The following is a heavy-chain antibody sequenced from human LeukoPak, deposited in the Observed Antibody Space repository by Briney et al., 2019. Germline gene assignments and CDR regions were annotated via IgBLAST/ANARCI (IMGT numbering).Heavy chain of an antibody. CDR1: GGTFSSYA. Sequence: SVKVSCKASGGTFSSYAISWVRRAPGQGLEWMGGIIPIFGTANYAQKFQGRVTITADESTSTACMELSSLRSEDTAVYYCARGTRGSYHYGTFDYWGQGTLVTVSS. D-gene: IGHD1-26*01. J-gene: IGHJ4*02. V-gene: IGHV1-69*13. CDR2: IIPIFGTA. CDR3: ARGTRGSYHYGTFDY.